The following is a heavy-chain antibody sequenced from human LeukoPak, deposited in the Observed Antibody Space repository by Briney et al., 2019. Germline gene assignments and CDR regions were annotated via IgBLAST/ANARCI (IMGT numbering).Heavy chain of an antibody. D-gene: IGHD1-14*01. Sequence: GGSLRLSCAASGFTFDDYAMHWVRQAPGKGLEWVSGISWNSGSIGYADSVKGRFTISRDNAKNSLYLQMNSLRAEDTALYYCAKDLPESDCYGMDVWGQGTTVTVSS. CDR3: AKDLPESDCYGMDV. CDR1: GFTFDDYA. J-gene: IGHJ6*02. V-gene: IGHV3-9*01. CDR2: ISWNSGSI.